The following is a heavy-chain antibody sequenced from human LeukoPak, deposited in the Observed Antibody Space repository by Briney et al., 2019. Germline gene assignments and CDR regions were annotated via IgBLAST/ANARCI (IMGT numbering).Heavy chain of an antibody. Sequence: SETLSLTCTVSGGSISSYYWSWIRQPPGKGLEWIGYIYYSGSTNYNPSLKSRVTISVGTSKNQFSLKLSSVTAADTAVYYCARPGYYYDSSGPYLIWGQGTPVTVSS. CDR3: ARPGYYYDSSGPYLI. CDR2: IYYSGST. CDR1: GGSISSYY. D-gene: IGHD3-22*01. J-gene: IGHJ4*02. V-gene: IGHV4-59*08.